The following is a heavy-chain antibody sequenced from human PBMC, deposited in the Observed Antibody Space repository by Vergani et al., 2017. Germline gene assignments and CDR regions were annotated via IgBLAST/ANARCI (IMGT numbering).Heavy chain of an antibody. CDR1: GGSISSSSYY. J-gene: IGHJ4*02. Sequence: QLQLQESGPGLVKPSETLSLTCTVSGGSISSSSYYWGWIRQPPGKGLEWIGSIYYSGSTNYNPSLKSRVTISVDTSKNQFSLKLSSVTAADTAVYYCARVGGKFFIDYWGQGTLVTVSS. D-gene: IGHD1-26*01. CDR3: ARVGGKFFIDY. V-gene: IGHV4-39*07. CDR2: IYYSGST.